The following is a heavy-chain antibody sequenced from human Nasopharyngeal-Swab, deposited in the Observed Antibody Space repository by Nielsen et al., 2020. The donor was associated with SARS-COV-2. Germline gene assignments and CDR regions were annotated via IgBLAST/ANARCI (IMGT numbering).Heavy chain of an antibody. CDR1: GGSFSGYY. CDR3: ARGYCSSTSCRRMNWFDP. Sequence: GSLRLSCAVYGGSFSGYYWSWIRQPPGKGLEWIGEINHSGSTNYNPSLKSRVTISVDTSKNQFSLKLSSVTAADTAVYYCARGYCSSTSCRRMNWFDPWGQGTLVTVSS. CDR2: INHSGST. V-gene: IGHV4-34*01. J-gene: IGHJ5*02. D-gene: IGHD2-2*01.